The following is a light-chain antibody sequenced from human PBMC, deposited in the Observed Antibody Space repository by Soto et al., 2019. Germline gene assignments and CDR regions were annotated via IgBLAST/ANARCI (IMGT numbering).Light chain of an antibody. V-gene: IGKV3-15*01. J-gene: IGKJ4*01. CDR3: HQYKIWPPLT. CDR1: QTISFN. CDR2: GAS. Sequence: EIVMTQSPATLSVSPAESATLSCRASQTISFNLAWYQQRPGQAPRLLIYGASTRATGVPARFSGAGSGTEFTLTISSLQSEDFAVYYCHQYKIWPPLTFGGGTKVEI.